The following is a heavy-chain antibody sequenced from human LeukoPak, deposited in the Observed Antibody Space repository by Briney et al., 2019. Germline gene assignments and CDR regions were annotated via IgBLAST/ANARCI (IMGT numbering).Heavy chain of an antibody. J-gene: IGHJ4*02. CDR3: ARGAYYYDSSGYYYPDY. Sequence: SVKVSCKASGGTFSSYAISWVRQAPGQGLEWMGGIIPIFGTANYAQRFQGRVTITADESTSTAYMELSSLRSEDTAVYYCARGAYYYDSSGYYYPDYWGQGTLVTVSS. V-gene: IGHV1-69*01. CDR2: IIPIFGTA. D-gene: IGHD3-22*01. CDR1: GGTFSSYA.